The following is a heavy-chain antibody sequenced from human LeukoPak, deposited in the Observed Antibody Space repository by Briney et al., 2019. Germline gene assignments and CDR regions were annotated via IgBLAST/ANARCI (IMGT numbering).Heavy chain of an antibody. V-gene: IGHV6-1*01. CDR1: GDSVSNNSAS. J-gene: IGHJ4*02. CDR2: TCYRSKWST. Sequence: SQTLSLTCALSGDSVSNNSASWNWFRQSPSRGLEWLGRTCYRSKWSTDYAVSVKSRITINVHTSKIQFSLQLNSVTPEDTAVYYCTKGPRKFEYWGQGTLVIVSS. CDR3: TKGPRKFEY. D-gene: IGHD1-14*01.